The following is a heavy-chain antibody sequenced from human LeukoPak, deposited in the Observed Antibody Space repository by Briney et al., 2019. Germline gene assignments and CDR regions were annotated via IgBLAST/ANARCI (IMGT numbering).Heavy chain of an antibody. CDR2: IYTSGST. J-gene: IGHJ5*02. D-gene: IGHD3-9*01. CDR3: ARGGGYDILTGYSRHNWLDP. CDR1: GGSISSYY. Sequence: KPSETLSLTCTVSGGSISSYYWSWIRQPAGKGLEWIGRIYTSGSTNYNPSLKSRVTMSVDTSKNQFSLKLSSVTAADTAVYYCARGGGYDILTGYSRHNWLDPWGQGTLVTVSS. V-gene: IGHV4-4*07.